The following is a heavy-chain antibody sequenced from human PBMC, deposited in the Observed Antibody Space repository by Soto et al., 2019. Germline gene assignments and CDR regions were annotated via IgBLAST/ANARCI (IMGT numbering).Heavy chain of an antibody. V-gene: IGHV4-30-4*01. CDR1: GGSISSGDYY. Sequence: SETLSLTCTFSGGSISSGDYYWSWIRQPPGKGLEWIGYIYYSGSTYYNPSLKSRVTISVDTSKNQFSLKLSSVTAADTAVYYCARVAGATGLYYFDYWGQGTLVTVSS. D-gene: IGHD1-26*01. J-gene: IGHJ4*02. CDR2: IYYSGST. CDR3: ARVAGATGLYYFDY.